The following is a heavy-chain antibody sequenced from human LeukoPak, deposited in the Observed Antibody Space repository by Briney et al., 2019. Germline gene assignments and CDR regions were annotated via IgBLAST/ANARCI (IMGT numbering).Heavy chain of an antibody. J-gene: IGHJ4*02. CDR1: GGSISYYY. CDR3: ARHLKTDMVKAHFDY. D-gene: IGHD5-18*01. Sequence: SETLSLTCTVSGGSISYYYWSWIRQPPGKGLEWIGCIYYSGTTNYNPSLKSRVTISVDTSKNQFSLKLSSVTAADTAVYYCARHLKTDMVKAHFDYWGQGTLVTVSS. CDR2: IYYSGTT. V-gene: IGHV4-59*08.